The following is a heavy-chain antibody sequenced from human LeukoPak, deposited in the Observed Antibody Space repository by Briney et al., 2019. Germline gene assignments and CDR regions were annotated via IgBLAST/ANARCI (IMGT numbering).Heavy chain of an antibody. CDR1: GYTFTGYY. V-gene: IGHV1-2*02. CDR3: ARDGSYYYDSSGPENAFDI. J-gene: IGHJ3*02. CDR2: INPNSGGT. D-gene: IGHD3-22*01. Sequence: RASVTVSCMASGYTFTGYYMHWVRQAPGQGLEWMGWINPNSGGTNYAQKLQGRVTMTRDTSISTAYMELSRLRSDDTAVYYCARDGSYYYDSSGPENAFDIWGQGTMVTVSS.